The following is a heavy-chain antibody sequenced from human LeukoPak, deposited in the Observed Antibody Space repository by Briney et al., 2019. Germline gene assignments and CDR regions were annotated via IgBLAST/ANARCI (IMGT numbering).Heavy chain of an antibody. CDR1: GYSISSGYY. V-gene: IGHV4-38-2*02. D-gene: IGHD3-10*01. CDR3: ARDRMVRGVIVEIGGAFDI. Sequence: PSETLSLTCTVSGYSISSGYYWGWIRQPPGKRLEWIGSIYHSGSTYYNPSLKSRVTISVDTSKNQFSLKLSSVTAADTAVYYCARDRMVRGVIVEIGGAFDIWGQGTMVTVSS. CDR2: IYHSGST. J-gene: IGHJ3*02.